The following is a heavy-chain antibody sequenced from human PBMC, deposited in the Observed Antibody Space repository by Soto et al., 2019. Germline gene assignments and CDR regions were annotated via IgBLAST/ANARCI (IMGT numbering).Heavy chain of an antibody. V-gene: IGHV3-73*01. D-gene: IGHD4-17*01. Sequence: EVQLVESGGGLVQPGGSLKVSCAGLGFNFSDSALHWVRQPSGKGLEWIGRIRGRSKKFATSYATSVRGRFSLSRDVSRNTAYQQMNSLRDDDTGVYFCTARGGDSLQDIWGQGTLVTVSS. J-gene: IGHJ4*02. CDR2: IRGRSKKFAT. CDR3: TARGGDSLQDI. CDR1: GFNFSDSA.